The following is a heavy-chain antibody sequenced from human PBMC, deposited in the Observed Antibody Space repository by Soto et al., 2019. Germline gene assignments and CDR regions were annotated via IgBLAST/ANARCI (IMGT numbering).Heavy chain of an antibody. CDR1: GGSISSSSYY. CDR3: ARLGGEYYYDSSGYYFDY. Sequence: SETLSLTCTVSGGSISSSSYYWGWIRQPPGKGLEWIGSIYYSGSTYYNPSLKSRVTISVDTSKNQFSLKLSSVTAADTAVYYCARLGGEYYYDSSGYYFDYWGQGTLVTVSS. D-gene: IGHD3-22*01. V-gene: IGHV4-39*01. J-gene: IGHJ4*02. CDR2: IYYSGST.